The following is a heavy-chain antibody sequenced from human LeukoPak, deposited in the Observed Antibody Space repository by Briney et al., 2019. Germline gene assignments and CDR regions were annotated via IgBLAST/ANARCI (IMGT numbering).Heavy chain of an antibody. J-gene: IGHJ3*02. CDR3: ARDRDPDLGYCSGGSCAPDAFDI. CDR1: GYTFTSYY. Sequence: ASVKVSCKASGYTFTSYYMHWVRQAPGRGREGVGIINPRGGSTSYAQKFQGRVTMTRDMSTSTVYMELSSLRSEDTAVYYCARDRDPDLGYCSGGSCAPDAFDIWGPGTLVTVSS. D-gene: IGHD2-15*01. V-gene: IGHV1-46*01. CDR2: INPRGGST.